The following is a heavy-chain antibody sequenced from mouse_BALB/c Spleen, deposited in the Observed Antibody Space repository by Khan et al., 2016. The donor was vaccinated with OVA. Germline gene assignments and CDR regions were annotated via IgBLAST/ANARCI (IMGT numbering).Heavy chain of an antibody. Sequence: VELVESGGGLVQPGGSRKLSCAASGFTFSSYGMHWVRQAPEKGLEWVAYISGDSSTIYYADTVKGRFTISRDNPKNTLFLQMTSLRSEDTAMYYCATSYYYGYYFDYWGQGTTLTVSS. J-gene: IGHJ2*01. CDR3: ATSYYYGYYFDY. CDR2: ISGDSSTI. V-gene: IGHV5-17*02. CDR1: GFTFSSYG. D-gene: IGHD1-1*01.